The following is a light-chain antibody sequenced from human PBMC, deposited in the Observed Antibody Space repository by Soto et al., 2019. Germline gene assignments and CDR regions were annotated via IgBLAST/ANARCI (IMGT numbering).Light chain of an antibody. CDR2: WAS. V-gene: IGKV4-1*01. CDR3: QQYYSTPLT. Sequence: DIVMTQSPDSLAVSLGERATINCKSSQSILYSSNNQNYLAWYQQKPGQPPKLLISWASTRESGVPDRFSGSGSGADFTLTISSLQAEDVAVYYCQQYYSTPLTFAGGTKVDIK. CDR1: QSILYSSNNQNY. J-gene: IGKJ4*01.